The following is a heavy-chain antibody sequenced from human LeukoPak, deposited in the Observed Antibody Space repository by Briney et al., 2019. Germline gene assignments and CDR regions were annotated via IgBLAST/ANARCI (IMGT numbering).Heavy chain of an antibody. CDR3: AELGITMIGGV. J-gene: IGHJ6*04. Sequence: GGSLRLSCAASGFTFSSYEMNWVRQAPGKGLEWVSYISSSGSTIYYADSVKGRFTISRDNAKNLLYLQMNSLRAEDTAVYYCAELGITMIGGVWGKGTTVTISS. CDR2: ISSSGSTI. CDR1: GFTFSSYE. D-gene: IGHD3-10*02. V-gene: IGHV3-48*03.